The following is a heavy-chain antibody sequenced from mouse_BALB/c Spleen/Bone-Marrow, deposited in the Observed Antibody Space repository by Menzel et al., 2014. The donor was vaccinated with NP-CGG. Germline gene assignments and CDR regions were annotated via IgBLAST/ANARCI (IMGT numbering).Heavy chain of an antibody. J-gene: IGHJ4*01. Sequence: QVQLQQSGAELARPGASVKLSCKASGYNFNNYWMQWIKQRPGQGLEWIGAIYPGDGDTRYTQKFKGKATLTADKSSSTAYMQLSSLASEDSAVYYCARDGKYPLAMVYWGQGTSVTVSS. V-gene: IGHV1-87*01. D-gene: IGHD2-1*01. CDR3: ARDGKYPLAMVY. CDR1: GYNFNNYW. CDR2: IYPGDGDT.